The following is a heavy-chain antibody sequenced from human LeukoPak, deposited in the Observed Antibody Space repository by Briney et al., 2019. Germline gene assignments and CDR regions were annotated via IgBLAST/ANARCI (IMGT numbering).Heavy chain of an antibody. CDR2: INHSGST. CDR3: ARGVEMATNGELDY. CDR1: GGSFSGYY. Sequence: PSETLSLTCAVYGGSFSGYYWSRIRQPPGKGLEWIGEINHSGSTNYNPSLKSRVTISVDTSKNQFSLKLSSVTAADTAVYHCARGVEMATNGELDYWGQGTLVTVSS. D-gene: IGHD5-24*01. J-gene: IGHJ4*02. V-gene: IGHV4-34*01.